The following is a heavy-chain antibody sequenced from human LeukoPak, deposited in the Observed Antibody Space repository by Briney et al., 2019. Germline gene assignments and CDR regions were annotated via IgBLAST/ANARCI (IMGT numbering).Heavy chain of an antibody. CDR3: AREDDKGDITNDWFDP. J-gene: IGHJ5*02. CDR2: TYYRSRWLN. V-gene: IGHV6-1*01. CDR1: GDSVSSHGAA. D-gene: IGHD2-8*01. Sequence: SQTLSLTCAISGDSVSSHGAAWNWIRQSPSRGLEWLGRTYYRSRWLNDYAVSVKSRIIITPGISKNQFFLQLNSVTPADTAVYYCAREDDKGDITNDWFDPWGQGTLVTVSS.